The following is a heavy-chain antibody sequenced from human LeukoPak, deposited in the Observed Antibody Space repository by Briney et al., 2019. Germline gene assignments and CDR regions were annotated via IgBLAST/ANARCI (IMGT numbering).Heavy chain of an antibody. J-gene: IGHJ4*02. V-gene: IGHV3-7*03. Sequence: GGSLRLSCAASGLNFSSRWMNWVRQAPGQGLEWVASIKEDGSEKHYVDSVKGRFTISRDNGKNSLYLQMNSLRAEDTAVYYCARGYPSYGSDYWGQGTLVTVSS. D-gene: IGHD5-18*01. CDR2: IKEDGSEK. CDR1: GLNFSSRW. CDR3: ARGYPSYGSDY.